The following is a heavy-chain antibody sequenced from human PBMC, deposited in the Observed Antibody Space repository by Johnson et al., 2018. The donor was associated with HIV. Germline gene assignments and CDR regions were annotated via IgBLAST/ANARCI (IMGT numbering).Heavy chain of an antibody. V-gene: IGHV3-23*04. CDR3: ARVTHIQLWANDAFDI. J-gene: IGHJ3*02. Sequence: VQLVESGGGVVQPGGSLRLSCAASGFTFSSSAMSWVRQAPGKGLEWVSSISDNGGSIYYADSVKGRFTISRDNSKNTLYLQMNSLRAEDTAVYYCARVTHIQLWANDAFDIWGQGTMVTVSS. D-gene: IGHD5-18*01. CDR1: GFTFSSSA. CDR2: ISDNGGSI.